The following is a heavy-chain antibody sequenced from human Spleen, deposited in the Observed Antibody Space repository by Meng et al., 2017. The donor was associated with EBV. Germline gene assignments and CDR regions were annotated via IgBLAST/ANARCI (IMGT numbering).Heavy chain of an antibody. J-gene: IGHJ4*02. CDR1: GYTFTDYY. V-gene: IGHV1-2*06. CDR3: ARDEMTTGFDY. Sequence: QGQLGQAGAEVGKPGASVKVSCKASGYTFTDYYMHWVRQAPGQGLEWMGRINPNSGDTDYAQKFQGRVTMTRDTSISTAYMELSRLRSDDTALYYCARDEMTTGFDYWGQGSLVTVPS. CDR2: INPNSGDT. D-gene: IGHD4-17*01.